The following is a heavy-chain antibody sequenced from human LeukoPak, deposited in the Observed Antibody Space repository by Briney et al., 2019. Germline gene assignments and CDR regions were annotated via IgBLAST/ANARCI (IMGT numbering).Heavy chain of an antibody. CDR3: ARRYNFWSGCLFDY. V-gene: IGHV1-46*01. D-gene: IGHD3-3*01. CDR1: GYTFTRYY. Sequence: ASVKVSCKASGYTFTRYYMHWVRQAPGHGLEWMGIINPRGCSTSYAQKFQGSVTMTRDMSTSTVDMEVMSLRSEDTAVYYCARRYNFWSGCLFDYWGQGTLVTVSS. CDR2: INPRGCST. J-gene: IGHJ4*02.